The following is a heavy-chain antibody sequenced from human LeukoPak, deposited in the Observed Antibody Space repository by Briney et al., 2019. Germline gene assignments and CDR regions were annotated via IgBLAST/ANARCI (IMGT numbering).Heavy chain of an antibody. Sequence: GGSLRLSCAASGFTVSSNYMNWVRQAPGKGLEWVSVIYGGGNIYYADSVKGRFTISRDNSENTLYLQMNSLRAEDTAVYYCARGAGYNYPYYFDYWGQGTLVTVSS. V-gene: IGHV3-53*01. J-gene: IGHJ4*02. D-gene: IGHD5-24*01. CDR3: ARGAGYNYPYYFDY. CDR1: GFTVSSNY. CDR2: IYGGGNI.